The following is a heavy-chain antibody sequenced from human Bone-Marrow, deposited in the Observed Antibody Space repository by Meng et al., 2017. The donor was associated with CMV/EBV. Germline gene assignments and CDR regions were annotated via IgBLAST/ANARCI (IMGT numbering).Heavy chain of an antibody. J-gene: IGHJ5*02. Sequence: SELLSLTCAVYGGSFSGYYWSWIRQPPGKGLEWIGEINHSESTNYNPSLKSRVTISVETSKNQFSLKLSSVAAADTAVYYCASSMAYSSSYSFDPGGQGTLVTVSS. CDR3: ASSMAYSSSYSFDP. V-gene: IGHV4-34*01. CDR1: GGSFSGYY. D-gene: IGHD6-6*01. CDR2: INHSEST.